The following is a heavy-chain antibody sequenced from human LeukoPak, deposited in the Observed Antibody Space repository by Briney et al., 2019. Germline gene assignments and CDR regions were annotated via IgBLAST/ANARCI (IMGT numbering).Heavy chain of an antibody. D-gene: IGHD5-12*01. V-gene: IGHV1-69*13. CDR1: GGTFSSYA. J-gene: IGHJ3*02. CDR3: ARVKSGELYRGYDRGAFDI. Sequence: EASVKVSCKASGGTFSSYAISWVRQAPGQGLEWMGGIIPIFGTANYAQKFQGRVTITADESTSTAYMELSSLRSEDTAVYYCARVKSGELYRGYDRGAFDIWGQGTMVTVSS. CDR2: IIPIFGTA.